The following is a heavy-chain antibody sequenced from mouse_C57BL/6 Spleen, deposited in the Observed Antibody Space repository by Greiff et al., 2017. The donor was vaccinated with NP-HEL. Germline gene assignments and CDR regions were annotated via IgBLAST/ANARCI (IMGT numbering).Heavy chain of an antibody. CDR2: ISDGGSYT. V-gene: IGHV5-4*01. Sequence: VQLKQSGGGLVKPGGSLKLSCAASGFTFSSYAMPWVRQTPEKRLEWVATISDGGSYTYYPDNVKGRFTISRDNAKNNLYLQMSHLKSEDTAMYYCARGQDNYVDYFDDWGQCTTLTVAS. J-gene: IGHJ2*01. CDR1: GFTFSSYA. CDR3: ARGQDNYVDYFDD. D-gene: IGHD1-3*01.